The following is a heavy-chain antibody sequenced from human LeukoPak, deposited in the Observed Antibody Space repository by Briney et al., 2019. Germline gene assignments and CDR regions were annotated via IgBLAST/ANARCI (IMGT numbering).Heavy chain of an antibody. J-gene: IGHJ6*03. CDR1: GFTFSNAW. D-gene: IGHD6-6*01. CDR3: TTSGSSSSHYYYYYMDV. Sequence: GGSLRLSCAASGFTFSNAWMSWVRQAPGKGLEWVGRIKSKTDGGTTDYAAPVKGRFTISRDDSKNTLYLQMNSLKTEDTAVYYRTTSGSSSSHYYYYYMDVWGKGTTVTVSS. V-gene: IGHV3-15*01. CDR2: IKSKTDGGTT.